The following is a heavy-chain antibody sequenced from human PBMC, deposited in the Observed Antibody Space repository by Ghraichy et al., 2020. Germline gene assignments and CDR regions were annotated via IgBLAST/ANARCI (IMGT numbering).Heavy chain of an antibody. J-gene: IGHJ4*02. CDR2: ISAYNGNT. Sequence: ASVKVSCKASGYTFTSYGISWVRQAPGQGLEWMGWISAYNGNTNYAQKLQGRVTMTTDTSTSTAYMELRSLRSDDTAVYYCARSLSDYYDSSGLDYWGQGTLVTVSS. V-gene: IGHV1-18*01. CDR1: GYTFTSYG. CDR3: ARSLSDYYDSSGLDY. D-gene: IGHD3-22*01.